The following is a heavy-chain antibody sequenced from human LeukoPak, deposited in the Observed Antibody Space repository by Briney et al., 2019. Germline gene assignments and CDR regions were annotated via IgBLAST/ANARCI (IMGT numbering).Heavy chain of an antibody. D-gene: IGHD2-21*02. CDR2: IYYSGST. CDR3: ARLRHMTLFDY. Sequence: SETLSLTRTVSGGSISSSSYYWGWIRQPPGKGLEWIGSIYYSGSTYYNPSLKSRVTISVDTSKNQFSLKLSSVTAADTAVYYCARLRHMTLFDYWGQGTLVTVSS. CDR1: GGSISSSSYY. V-gene: IGHV4-39*01. J-gene: IGHJ4*02.